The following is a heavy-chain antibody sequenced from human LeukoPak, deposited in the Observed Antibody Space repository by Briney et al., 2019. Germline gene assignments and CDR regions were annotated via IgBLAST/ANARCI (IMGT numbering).Heavy chain of an antibody. CDR2: ISSSGSTI. CDR1: GFTFSDYY. Sequence: GGSLRLSCAASGFTFSDYYMSWIRQAPGKGLEWVSYISSSGSTIYYADSVKGRFTISRDNAKNSLYLQMNSLRAEDTAVYYCARDGGSYSSSGSYYYSDMDVWGKGTTVTASS. J-gene: IGHJ6*04. D-gene: IGHD6-13*01. CDR3: ARDGGSYSSSGSYYYSDMDV. V-gene: IGHV3-11*01.